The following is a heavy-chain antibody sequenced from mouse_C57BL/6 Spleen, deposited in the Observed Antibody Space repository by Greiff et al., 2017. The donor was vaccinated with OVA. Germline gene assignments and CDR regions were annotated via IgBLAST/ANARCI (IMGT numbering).Heavy chain of an antibody. J-gene: IGHJ4*01. D-gene: IGHD2-12*01. Sequence: EVQLQQSGPELVKPGASVKMSCKASGYTFTDYNMHWVKQSHGKSLEWIGYINPNNGGTSYNQKFKGKATLTVNKSSSTDYMELRSLTSEDSAVYYCGLRRGYLDCWGQGTSVTVSS. V-gene: IGHV1-22*01. CDR1: GYTFTDYN. CDR2: INPNNGGT. CDR3: GLRRGYLDC.